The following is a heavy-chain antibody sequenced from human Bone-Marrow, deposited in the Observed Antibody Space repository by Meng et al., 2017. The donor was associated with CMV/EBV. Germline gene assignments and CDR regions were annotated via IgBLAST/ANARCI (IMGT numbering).Heavy chain of an antibody. CDR1: FTFSSYA. V-gene: IGHV3-23*01. CDR3: AKDTDYDFWSGPNHYFDY. Sequence: FTFSSYAMSWVRQAPGKGLEWVSAISGSGGSTYYADSVKGRFTISRDNSKNTLYLQMNSLRAEDTAVYYCAKDTDYDFWSGPNHYFDYWGQGTPVTVSS. D-gene: IGHD3-3*01. CDR2: ISGSGGST. J-gene: IGHJ4*02.